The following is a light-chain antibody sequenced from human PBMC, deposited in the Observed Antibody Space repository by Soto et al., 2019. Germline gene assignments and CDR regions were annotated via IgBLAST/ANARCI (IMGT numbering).Light chain of an antibody. CDR3: QQRRRWSLN. Sequence: EIVLTQSPATLSLSPGERATLSCSASQSVFDFLDWLQQKPGQAPRVLIYDASKRAAGIPDRFSGSGSETHFTLTISSLEPEDFAVYYRQQRRRWSLNLGTGTKGDSK. V-gene: IGKV3-11*01. CDR1: QSVFDF. CDR2: DAS. J-gene: IGKJ3*01.